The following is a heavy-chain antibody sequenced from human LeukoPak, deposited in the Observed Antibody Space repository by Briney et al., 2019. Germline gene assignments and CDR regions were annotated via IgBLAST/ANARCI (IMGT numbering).Heavy chain of an antibody. CDR1: GGSITSYD. D-gene: IGHD4-23*01. CDR2: IYYSGST. CDR3: ARHADYGGYLDY. V-gene: IGHV4-59*08. J-gene: IGHJ4*02. Sequence: SETLSLTCTVSGGSITSYDWSWIRQRPGKGLEWIGYIYYSGSTNYNPSLKSRVTVSVDTSKSQFSLRLTSVTAADTAVYYCARHADYGGYLDYWGQGTLVTVSS.